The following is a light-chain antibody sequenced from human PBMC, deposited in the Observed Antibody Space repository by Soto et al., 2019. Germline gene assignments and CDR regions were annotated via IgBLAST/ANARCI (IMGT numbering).Light chain of an antibody. Sequence: QSALTQPASVSGSLGQSITISCTGTNSDVGTYNLVSWYQQLPGKAPKVIIYEDTKRPSGVSSRFSASRSGITASLTISGLQTEDEAVYHCSSYAGSRIWLIFGGGTKVTVL. CDR1: NSDVGTYNL. CDR3: SSYAGSRIWLI. CDR2: EDT. J-gene: IGLJ2*01. V-gene: IGLV2-23*01.